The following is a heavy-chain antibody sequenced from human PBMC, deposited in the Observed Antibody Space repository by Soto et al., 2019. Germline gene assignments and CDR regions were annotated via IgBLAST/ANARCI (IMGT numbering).Heavy chain of an antibody. J-gene: IGHJ4*02. CDR3: ARGSVVAIAY. CDR2: IYHGRT. D-gene: IGHD2-21*01. V-gene: IGHV4-30-2*01. CDR1: GGSISSSGYS. Sequence: QLQLQESGSGLVKPSQTLSLTCAVSGGSISSSGYSGSWIRQPPGKGLEWIGYIYHGRTYYNPSLKSRVTISVDRSKNQFSLKLSSVTAAHTAVYFCARGSVVAIAYWGQGTVVTVSS.